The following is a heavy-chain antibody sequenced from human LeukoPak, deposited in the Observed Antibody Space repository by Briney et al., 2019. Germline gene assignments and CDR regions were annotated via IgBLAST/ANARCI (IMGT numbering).Heavy chain of an antibody. CDR1: GFTVSSNY. D-gene: IGHD7-27*01. V-gene: IGHV3-66*01. CDR3: ARNRLGRSMDV. J-gene: IGHJ6*02. Sequence: GGSLRLSRAASGFTVSSNYMTWVRQAPGKGLEWVSFIYTGGSRYYADAVQDRFSISRDSSKNTLYLQMNSLRAEDTAVYFCARNRLGRSMDVWGQGTTVTVSS. CDR2: IYTGGSR.